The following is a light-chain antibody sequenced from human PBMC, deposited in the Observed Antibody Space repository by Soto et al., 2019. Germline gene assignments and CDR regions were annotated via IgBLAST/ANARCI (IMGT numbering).Light chain of an antibody. CDR3: QMYDSAEWG. J-gene: IGKJ1*01. Sequence: DFRMTQSPSSLSASVGDRVTITCRASQAFRNYLAWYQQKPGKVPKVLIYAASTLQSGVPSRFSGSGSGTDFTLTISSLQPEDVATYYCQMYDSAEWGFGQGTRVEIK. CDR2: AAS. CDR1: QAFRNY. V-gene: IGKV1-27*01.